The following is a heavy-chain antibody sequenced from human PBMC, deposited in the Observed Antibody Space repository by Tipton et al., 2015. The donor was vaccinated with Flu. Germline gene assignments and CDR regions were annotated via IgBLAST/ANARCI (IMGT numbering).Heavy chain of an antibody. CDR1: GGSISSSSYY. CDR2: IYYSGST. V-gene: IGHV4-39*01. J-gene: IGHJ6*03. D-gene: IGHD6-6*01. Sequence: TLSLTCTVSGGSISSSSYYWGWIRQPPGKGLEWIGSIYYSGSTYYNPSLKSRVTISVDTSKNQFSLKLSSVTAADTAVYYCARLSSSPRFYYYYYYMDVWGKGTTVTVSS. CDR3: ARLSSSPRFYYYYYYMDV.